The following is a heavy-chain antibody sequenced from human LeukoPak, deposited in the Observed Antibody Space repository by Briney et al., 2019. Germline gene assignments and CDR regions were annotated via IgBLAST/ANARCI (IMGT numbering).Heavy chain of an antibody. CDR3: AGSWFYRDYFEY. Sequence: GGSLRLSCAASGFPFSNYGMHWVRQAPGKGLEWVAVISYDGSNEYYADSVKGRFPISRDNSKNTLYLQMNSLRAEDTAVYYCAGSWFYRDYFEYWGQGTLGTVSS. CDR1: GFPFSNYG. CDR2: ISYDGSNE. J-gene: IGHJ4*02. D-gene: IGHD3-10*01. V-gene: IGHV3-30*03.